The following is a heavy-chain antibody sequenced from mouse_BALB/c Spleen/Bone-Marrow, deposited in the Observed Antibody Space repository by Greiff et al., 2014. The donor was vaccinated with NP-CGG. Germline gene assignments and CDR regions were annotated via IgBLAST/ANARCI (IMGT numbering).Heavy chain of an antibody. V-gene: IGHV1-4*01. J-gene: IGHJ4*01. Sequence: QVQLQQSGAELARPGASVKMSCQASGYTFTRYTMHWEKKRPGQGLEWIGYIIPNSGYSNYNQKFKDKATLTADKSSSTAYMQLSSLTSEDSAGDYGTIRDYAIDYWGQGTSVTVSS. CDR3: TIRDYAIDY. CDR1: GYTFTRYT. D-gene: IGHD1-1*01. CDR2: IIPNSGYS.